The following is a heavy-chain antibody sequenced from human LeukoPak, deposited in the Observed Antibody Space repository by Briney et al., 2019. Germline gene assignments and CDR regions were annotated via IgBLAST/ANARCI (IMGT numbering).Heavy chain of an antibody. J-gene: IGHJ4*02. Sequence: PGGSLRLSCAASGFTFSNYGMHWVRQAPGKGLEWVAVIWYDESNKYYADSVKGRFTISRDNSKNTLYLQMNSLRAEDTAVYYCARDRYGANSPFDYWGQGTLVTVSS. V-gene: IGHV3-33*01. CDR2: IWYDESNK. CDR1: GFTFSNYG. D-gene: IGHD4-23*01. CDR3: ARDRYGANSPFDY.